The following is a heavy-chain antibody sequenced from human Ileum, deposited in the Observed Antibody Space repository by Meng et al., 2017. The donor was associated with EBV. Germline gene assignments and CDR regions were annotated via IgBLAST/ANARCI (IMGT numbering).Heavy chain of an antibody. D-gene: IGHD3-22*01. CDR1: GGSNSRSDW. Sequence: HVQLQASGAGVVKPAEALSLTCAVSGGSNSRSDWWSWVRQPPGKGLEWIGETSHSGSTNYSPSLKSRVTISLDKSKNQLSLKLNSVTAADTAVYYCASSDYYRSDYWGQGTLVTVSS. V-gene: IGHV4-4*02. J-gene: IGHJ4*02. CDR2: TSHSGST. CDR3: ASSDYYRSDY.